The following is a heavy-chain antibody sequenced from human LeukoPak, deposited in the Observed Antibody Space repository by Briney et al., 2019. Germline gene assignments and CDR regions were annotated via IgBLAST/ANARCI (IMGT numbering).Heavy chain of an antibody. V-gene: IGHV4-34*01. J-gene: IGHJ6*03. D-gene: IGHD2-15*01. CDR2: INHSGST. CDR1: GGSFSGYY. CDR3: ARGRRGPRYCSGGSCYSKSYYYYYMDV. Sequence: PSETLSLTCAVYGGSFSGYYWSWIRQPPGKGLEWIGEINHSGSTNYNPSLKSRVTISVDTSKNQFSLKLSSVTAADTAVYYCARGRRGPRYCSGGSCYSKSYYYYYMDVWGKGTTVTVCS.